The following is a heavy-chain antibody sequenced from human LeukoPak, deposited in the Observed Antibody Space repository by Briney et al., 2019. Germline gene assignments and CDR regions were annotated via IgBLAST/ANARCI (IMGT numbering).Heavy chain of an antibody. CDR3: ARDFCGGDCYSLAYDAFDI. CDR2: IIPILGIA. CDR1: GGTFSSYA. D-gene: IGHD2-21*02. V-gene: IGHV1-69*04. Sequence: ASVKVSCKASGGTFSSYAISWVRQAPGQGLEWMGRIIPILGIANYAQKFQGRVTITADKSTSTAYMELSSLRSEDTAVYYCARDFCGGDCYSLAYDAFDIWGQGTMVTVSS. J-gene: IGHJ3*02.